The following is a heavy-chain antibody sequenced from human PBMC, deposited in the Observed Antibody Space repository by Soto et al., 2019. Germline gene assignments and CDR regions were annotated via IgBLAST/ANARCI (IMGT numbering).Heavy chain of an antibody. CDR2: VYYGGKT. V-gene: IGHV4-31*03. Sequence: QMQLQESGPGLVRPSETLSLTCTVSGDSISSGHYYCTGILQHAGKVLVWLGTVYYGGKTYDNPSLKSRVTVTIYTSNNRCSRRLGWVTAADAAVYFCSRVQQLYATSGRGWIDTWGQGTRVIVSS. J-gene: IGHJ5*02. CDR1: GDSISSGHYY. D-gene: IGHD2-8*01. CDR3: SRVQQLYATSGRGWIDT.